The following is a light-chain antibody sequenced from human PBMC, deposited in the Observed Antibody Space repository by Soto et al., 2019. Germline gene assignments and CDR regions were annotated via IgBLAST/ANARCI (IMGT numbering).Light chain of an antibody. CDR2: AAS. V-gene: IGKV1-39*01. Sequence: DIQMTQSPSSLSASVGDRVTITCRASQSISSYLNWYQQKPGKAPKLLIYAASSLQSGVPSRFSGIGSGTDYTLTISSLQPEDFATYYCQQCYSTPSFGGGTKVEIK. CDR3: QQCYSTPS. J-gene: IGKJ4*01. CDR1: QSISSY.